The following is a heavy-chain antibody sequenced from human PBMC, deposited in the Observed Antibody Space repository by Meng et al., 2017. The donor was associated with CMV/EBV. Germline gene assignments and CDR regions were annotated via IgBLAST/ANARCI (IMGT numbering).Heavy chain of an antibody. CDR1: GFTISSNY. V-gene: IGHV3-53*01. D-gene: IGHD4-23*01. Sequence: AASGFTISSNYMSWVRQAPGKGLEWVSVIYSGGSTYYADSVKGRFTISRDNSKNTLYLQMNSLRAEDTAVYYCARDFFDYGGNEFDYWGQGTLVTVSS. J-gene: IGHJ4*02. CDR2: IYSGGST. CDR3: ARDFFDYGGNEFDY.